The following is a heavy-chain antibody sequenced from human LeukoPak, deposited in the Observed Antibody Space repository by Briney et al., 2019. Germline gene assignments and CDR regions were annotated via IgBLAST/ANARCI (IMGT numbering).Heavy chain of an antibody. Sequence: GGSLRLSCAASGFTFSSYAMSWVRQAPGKGLEWVSYISGNSGSTYYADSVKGRFTISRDNSKNTVYLQMNSLRAEDTAVYYCAKVSAWAMVGATYFDYWRQGTLVTVSS. V-gene: IGHV3-23*01. D-gene: IGHD1-26*01. CDR1: GFTFSSYA. CDR3: AKVSAWAMVGATYFDY. J-gene: IGHJ4*02. CDR2: ISGNSGST.